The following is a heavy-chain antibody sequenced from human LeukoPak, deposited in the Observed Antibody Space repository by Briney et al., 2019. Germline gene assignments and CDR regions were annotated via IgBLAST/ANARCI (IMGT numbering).Heavy chain of an antibody. CDR1: GFTFSSYA. J-gene: IGHJ4*02. CDR3: AKAGSSWYVGEGAYLDY. Sequence: GGSLRLSCAASGFTFSSYAMSWVRQAPGKGLEWVSAISGSGGSTYYADSVKGRFTISRDNSKNTLYLQMNSLRAEDTAVYYCAKAGSSWYVGEGAYLDYWGQGTLVTVSS. CDR2: ISGSGGST. V-gene: IGHV3-23*01. D-gene: IGHD6-13*01.